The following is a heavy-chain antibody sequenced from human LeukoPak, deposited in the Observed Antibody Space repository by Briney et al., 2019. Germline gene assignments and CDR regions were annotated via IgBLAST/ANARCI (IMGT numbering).Heavy chain of an antibody. CDR1: GFTFSTYW. D-gene: IGHD3-22*01. Sequence: GGSLRLSCAASGFTFSTYWMSWVRQAPGKGLEWVANVKEDGSEKYYGDSVKGRFTISRDNAKNSLYLEMNSLRVEDTAVYYCARDSSGYQWGQGTLVTVSS. J-gene: IGHJ4*02. CDR2: VKEDGSEK. CDR3: ARDSSGYQ. V-gene: IGHV3-7*01.